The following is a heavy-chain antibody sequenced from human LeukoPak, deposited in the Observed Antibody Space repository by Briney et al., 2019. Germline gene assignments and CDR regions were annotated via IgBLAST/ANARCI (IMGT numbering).Heavy chain of an antibody. Sequence: SVKVSCKASGGTFSSYAISWVRQAPGQGLEWMGGIIPIFGTANYAQKFQGRVTITADESTSTAYMELSSLRSEDTAVYYCARDGGYYYDSSGPTGAGAFDIWGQGTMVTVSS. CDR3: ARDGGYYYDSSGPTGAGAFDI. CDR1: GGTFSSYA. D-gene: IGHD3-22*01. V-gene: IGHV1-69*13. J-gene: IGHJ3*02. CDR2: IIPIFGTA.